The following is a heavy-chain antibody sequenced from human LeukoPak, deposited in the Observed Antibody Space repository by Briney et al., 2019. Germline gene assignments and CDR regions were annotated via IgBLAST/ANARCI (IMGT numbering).Heavy chain of an antibody. V-gene: IGHV3-30*02. J-gene: IGHJ4*02. CDR2: IRYDGSNK. CDR3: AKGYCSSTSCDPY. D-gene: IGHD2-2*01. CDR1: GFTFSSYG. Sequence: GGSLRLSCAASGFTFSSYGMHWVRQAPGKGLEWVAFIRYDGSNKYYADSVKGRFTISRDNSKKTLYLQMNSLRAEDTAVYYCAKGYCSSTSCDPYWGQGTPVTVSS.